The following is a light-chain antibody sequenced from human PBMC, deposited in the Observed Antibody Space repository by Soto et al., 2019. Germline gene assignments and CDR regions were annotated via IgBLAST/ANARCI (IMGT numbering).Light chain of an antibody. V-gene: IGKV3-20*01. CDR2: GAS. CDR3: HQYGGAGT. J-gene: IGKJ1*01. Sequence: EIVLTQSPATLSWSPGERATLSCRASQSVSSYLAWYQQKPGQAPRLLIYGASSRATGIPLRFSGSGSGTDFTLTISRLEPEDFAVYYCHQYGGAGTFGQGTKVDIK. CDR1: QSVSSY.